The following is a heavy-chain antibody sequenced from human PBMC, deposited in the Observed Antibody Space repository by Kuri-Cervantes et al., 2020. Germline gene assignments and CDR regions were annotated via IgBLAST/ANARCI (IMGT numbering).Heavy chain of an antibody. CDR2: IYYSGST. V-gene: IGHV4-59*01. D-gene: IGHD3-16*01. CDR1: GGSFSGYS. CDR3: ARGPWYYPEECPFDF. Sequence: GSLRLSCAVYGGSFSGYSWSWIRQPPGKGLEWIGYIYYSGSTNYNPSLKSRVTISVDTSKNQFSLKLSSVTAADTAVYYCARGPWYYPEECPFDFWGQGTLVTVSS. J-gene: IGHJ4*02.